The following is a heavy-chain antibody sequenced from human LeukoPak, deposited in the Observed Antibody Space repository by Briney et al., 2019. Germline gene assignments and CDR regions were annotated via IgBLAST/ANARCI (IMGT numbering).Heavy chain of an antibody. V-gene: IGHV3-53*01. D-gene: IGHD6-6*01. Sequence: GGSLRLSCAASGLTVSSNYMTWVRQAPGKGLQWVSIIRSDSGTDYADSVKGRFTISRDNSKNTLYLQMNSLRAEDTAVYYCANLPGGYSSSPGGYWGQGTLVTVSS. CDR1: GLTVSSNY. J-gene: IGHJ4*02. CDR3: ANLPGGYSSSPGGY. CDR2: IRSDSGT.